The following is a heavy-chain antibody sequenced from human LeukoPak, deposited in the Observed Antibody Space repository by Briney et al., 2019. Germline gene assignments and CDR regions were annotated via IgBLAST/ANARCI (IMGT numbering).Heavy chain of an antibody. CDR1: GYTFTSYY. J-gene: IGHJ4*02. CDR2: INPSGGDT. D-gene: IGHD6-19*01. Sequence: GASVKVSCKTSGYTFTSYYLHWVRQAPGQGLEWVGMINPSGGDTNYAQEFQGRVTLTRNTSTSTVYMEVSSLRSEDTAMYYCARVLTDSNGWYQLDYWGQGTQVTVSS. CDR3: ARVLTDSNGWYQLDY. V-gene: IGHV1-46*01.